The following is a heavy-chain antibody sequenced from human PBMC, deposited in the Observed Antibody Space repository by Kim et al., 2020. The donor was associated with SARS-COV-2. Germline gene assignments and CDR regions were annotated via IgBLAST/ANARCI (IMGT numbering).Heavy chain of an antibody. V-gene: IGHV4-31*03. CDR3: ARGKDIVATNYFDY. D-gene: IGHD5-12*01. CDR2: IYYSGST. Sequence: SETLSLTCTVSGGSISSGGYYWSWIRQHPGKGLEWIGYIYYSGSTYYNPSLKSRVTISVDTSKNQFSLKLSSVTAADTAAYYCARGKDIVATNYFDYWGQGTLVTVSS. CDR1: GGSISSGGYY. J-gene: IGHJ4*02.